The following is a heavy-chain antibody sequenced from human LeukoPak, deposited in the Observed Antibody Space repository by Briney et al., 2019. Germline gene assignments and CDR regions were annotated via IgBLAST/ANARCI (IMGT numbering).Heavy chain of an antibody. D-gene: IGHD2-2*01. V-gene: IGHV4-4*07. CDR2: IYTSGST. CDR3: ARVRTIRYCSSTSCHRFDP. J-gene: IGHJ5*02. Sequence: SETLSLTCTVSGGSISSYYWSWIRQPAGKGLEWIGRIYTSGSTNYNASLKSRVSMSVDTSKNQFSLKLSSVTAADTAVYYCARVRTIRYCSSTSCHRFDPWGQGTLVTVSS. CDR1: GGSISSYY.